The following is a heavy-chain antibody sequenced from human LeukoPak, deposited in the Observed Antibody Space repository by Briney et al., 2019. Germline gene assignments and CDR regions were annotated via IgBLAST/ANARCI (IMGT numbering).Heavy chain of an antibody. D-gene: IGHD4/OR15-4a*01. CDR1: GYTSTDFY. J-gene: IGHJ5*02. V-gene: IGHV1-2*02. CDR3: ATSTITHTRDP. Sequence: ASVTVSCQASGYTSTDFYFNWVRQAPGQGLEWMGWINPYSGATISAERFRGRVTMTWDTSTGTAYMELTRLRSDDTAIYYCATSTITHTRDPWGQGTLVTVSS. CDR2: INPYSGAT.